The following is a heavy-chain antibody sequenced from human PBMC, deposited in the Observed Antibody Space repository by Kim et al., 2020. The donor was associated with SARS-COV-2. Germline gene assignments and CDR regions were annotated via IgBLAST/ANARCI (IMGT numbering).Heavy chain of an antibody. D-gene: IGHD6-19*01. CDR2: INHSGGT. CDR1: GGSFSSYY. CDR3: ARGVEIVFEQWPPKCHFDY. V-gene: IGHV4-34*01. J-gene: IGHJ4*02. Sequence: SETLSLTCAVYGGSFSSYYWSWIRQPPGKGLEWIGEINHSGGTNYNPSLKGRVTISVDTSKNQFSLKLSSVTAADTAVYYCARGVEIVFEQWPPKCHFDYWGQGNLVTVSS.